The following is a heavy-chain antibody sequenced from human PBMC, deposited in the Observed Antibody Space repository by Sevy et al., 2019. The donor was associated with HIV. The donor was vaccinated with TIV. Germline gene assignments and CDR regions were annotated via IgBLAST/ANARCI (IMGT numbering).Heavy chain of an antibody. CDR3: AILGVDCVSTNCYGMRSLSFDF. V-gene: IGHV3-30-3*01. Sequence: GGSLRLSCAASGFTFSSFAMHWVRQAPGKGLEWVAVISYDGSSKYYPGSVKGRFTISRDNAKNTLYLQMNRLRPEDTAVYFCAILGVDCVSTNCYGMRSLSFDFWGQGTLVTVSS. CDR1: GFTFSSFA. J-gene: IGHJ4*02. CDR2: ISYDGSSK. D-gene: IGHD2-2*01.